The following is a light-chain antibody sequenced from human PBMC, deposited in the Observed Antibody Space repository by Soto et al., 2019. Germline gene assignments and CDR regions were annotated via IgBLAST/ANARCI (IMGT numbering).Light chain of an antibody. CDR3: QQRGNWPSLT. CDR1: QSVSSQ. J-gene: IGKJ4*01. V-gene: IGKV3-11*01. Sequence: EIVLTQSPATLSLSPGERATLSCRASQSVSSQLAWYQQKPGQAPRLLIYDASNSATGIPARFRGSGSGTDFTLTISSLEPEDFAVYYCQQRGNWPSLTFGGGTKVEIK. CDR2: DAS.